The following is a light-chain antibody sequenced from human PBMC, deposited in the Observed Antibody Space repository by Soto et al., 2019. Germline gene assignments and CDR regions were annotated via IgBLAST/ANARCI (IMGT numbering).Light chain of an antibody. V-gene: IGKV1-39*01. CDR3: QKYNIAPSWT. J-gene: IGKJ1*01. Sequence: DIQMTQSPASLSASVGDRVTITCRASQSISSYLNWYQQKPGKAPKLLIYKASTLKSGVPSRFSGSGSGTDFTPTISSLQPEDVATYYCQKYNIAPSWTFGQGTKVDIK. CDR2: KAS. CDR1: QSISSY.